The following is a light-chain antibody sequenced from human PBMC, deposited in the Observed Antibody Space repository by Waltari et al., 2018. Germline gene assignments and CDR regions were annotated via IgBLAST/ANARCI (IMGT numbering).Light chain of an antibody. CDR3: QHYLRLPVT. V-gene: IGKV3-20*01. CDR1: QSIRRT. Sequence: EIVLTQSPGTLSLSPGERATLSCRASQSIRRTLVWYQKKPGQAPRLPIYAASTRATGIPDRLSGRGSGTDFSLTISRLEPEDFAVYYCQHYLRLPVTFGQGTKVEIK. J-gene: IGKJ1*01. CDR2: AAS.